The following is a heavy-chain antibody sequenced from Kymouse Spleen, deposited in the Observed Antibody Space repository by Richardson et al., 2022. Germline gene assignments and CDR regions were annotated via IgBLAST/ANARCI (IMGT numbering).Heavy chain of an antibody. CDR1: GGSFSGYY. V-gene: IGHV4-34*01. D-gene: IGHD2-8*01. J-gene: IGHJ4*02. Sequence: QVQLQQWGAGLLKPSETLSLTCAVYGGSFSGYYWSWIRQPPGKGLEWIGEINHSGSTNYNPSLKSRVTISVDTSKNQFSLKLSSVTAADTAVYYCARGREYCTNGVCSPGIAAAVSFDYWGQGTLVTVSS. CDR3: ARGREYCTNGVCSPGIAAAVSFDY. CDR2: INHSGST.